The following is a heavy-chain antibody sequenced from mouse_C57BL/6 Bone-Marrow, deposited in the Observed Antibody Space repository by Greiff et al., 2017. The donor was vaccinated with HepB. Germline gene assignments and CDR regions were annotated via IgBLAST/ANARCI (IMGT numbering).Heavy chain of an antibody. CDR3: ARLEYYYAMDY. V-gene: IGHV5-12*01. CDR1: GFTFSDYY. J-gene: IGHJ4*01. CDR2: ISNGGGST. Sequence: EVQVVESGGGLVQPGGSLKLSCAASGFTFSDYYMYWVRQTPEKRLEWVAYISNGGGSTYYPDTVKGRFTISRDNAKNTLYLQMSRLKSEDTAMYYCARLEYYYAMDYWGQGTSVTVSS.